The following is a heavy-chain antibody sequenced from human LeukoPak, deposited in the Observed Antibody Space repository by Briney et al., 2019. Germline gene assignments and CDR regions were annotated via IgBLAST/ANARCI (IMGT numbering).Heavy chain of an antibody. D-gene: IGHD1-26*01. Sequence: GGSLRSSCAASGLTFTDYCTSGIRQAPGKGLGWVSYISGSSSYTDYADSVKGRFTISRDNANNSLYQKKNRLTAEETAVYYCTRGRYSYYEFDYWGQGTLVTVSS. CDR1: GLTFTDYC. J-gene: IGHJ4*02. CDR2: ISGSSSYT. V-gene: IGHV3-11*06. CDR3: TRGRYSYYEFDY.